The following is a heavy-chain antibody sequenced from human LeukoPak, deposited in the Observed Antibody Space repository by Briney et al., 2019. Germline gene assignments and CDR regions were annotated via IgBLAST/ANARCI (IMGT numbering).Heavy chain of an antibody. CDR1: GFTFSSYW. CDR3: AKVIISGYDSLQPFDY. CDR2: ISGSGGST. D-gene: IGHD5-12*01. J-gene: IGHJ4*02. Sequence: GGSLRLSCAASGFTFSSYWMHWVRQAPGKGLEWVSAISGSGGSTYYADSVKGRFTISRDNSKNTLYLQMNSLRAEDTAVYYCAKVIISGYDSLQPFDYWGQGTLVTVSS. V-gene: IGHV3-23*01.